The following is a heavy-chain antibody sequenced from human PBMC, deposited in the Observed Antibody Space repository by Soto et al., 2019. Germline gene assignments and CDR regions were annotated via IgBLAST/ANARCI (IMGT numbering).Heavy chain of an antibody. J-gene: IGHJ4*02. CDR2: ISGSDGST. V-gene: IGHV3-23*01. CDR1: GFSFSNYA. D-gene: IGHD6-13*01. CDR3: ARDRERDAWYEDY. Sequence: EVQLLESGGGLVQPGGSLRLSCVASGFSFSNYAMTWVRQAPGKGLDWGSVISGSDGSTYYADSVKGRFTISRDNSKNTLYLQMNSLRAEDTAVYYCARDRERDAWYEDYWGQGTLVTVSS.